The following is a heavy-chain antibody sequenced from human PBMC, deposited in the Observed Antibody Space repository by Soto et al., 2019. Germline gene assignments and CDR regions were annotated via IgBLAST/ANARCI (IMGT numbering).Heavy chain of an antibody. D-gene: IGHD5-12*01. CDR1: GFSLSTSGVG. V-gene: IGHV2-5*01. CDR2: IYWNDDK. Sequence: XGPTLVNPTQTLTLTCTFSGFSLSTSGVGVGWIRQPPGKAPEWLGIIYWNDDKRYSPSLKTRVTITKDTSRNQVVLIMTSVEADETATYYCANETSGCRWLPDVWGQGTTVTGSS. CDR3: ANETSGCRWLPDV. J-gene: IGHJ6*02.